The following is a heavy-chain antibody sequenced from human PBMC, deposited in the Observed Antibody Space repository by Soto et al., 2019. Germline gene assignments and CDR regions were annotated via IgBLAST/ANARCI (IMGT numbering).Heavy chain of an antibody. J-gene: IGHJ6*02. Sequence: PGGSLRLSCAASGFIFSGDAMNWVRRAPGKGLEWVSSISTTSTYIYYADSVKGRFTISRDNAKNSLHLQMNSLRAEDTAVYYCVRDYVMDVWGQGTTVTVS. V-gene: IGHV3-21*01. CDR3: VRDYVMDV. CDR2: ISTTSTYI. D-gene: IGHD3-10*02. CDR1: GFIFSGDA.